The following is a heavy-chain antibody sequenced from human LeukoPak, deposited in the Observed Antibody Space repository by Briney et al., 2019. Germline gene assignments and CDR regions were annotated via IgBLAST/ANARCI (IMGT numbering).Heavy chain of an antibody. Sequence: PAGSVRLSCAASGFTFSTYWMMWLRQAPGQGLEGLANIKQDGSEKYYVDSVKGRFTISRDNAKNSLYLQMNSLRAEDTAMYYCARDSAGNDYWGQGTLVTVSS. CDR1: GFTFSTYW. CDR2: IKQDGSEK. J-gene: IGHJ4*02. D-gene: IGHD6-13*01. V-gene: IGHV3-7*01. CDR3: ARDSAGNDY.